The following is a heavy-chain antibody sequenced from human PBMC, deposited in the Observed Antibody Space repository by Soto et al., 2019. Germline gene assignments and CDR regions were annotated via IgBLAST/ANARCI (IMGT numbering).Heavy chain of an antibody. CDR3: ARLSGIVGAPMAYFDY. D-gene: IGHD1-26*01. Sequence: PSDTLSLTCAVSGYSISSSNWWGWIRQPPGKGLEWIGYIYYSGSTYYNPSLKSRVTMSVDTSKNQFSLKLSSVTAVDTAVYYCARLSGIVGAPMAYFDYWGQGTLVTVSS. V-gene: IGHV4-28*01. CDR1: GYSISSSNW. J-gene: IGHJ4*02. CDR2: IYYSGST.